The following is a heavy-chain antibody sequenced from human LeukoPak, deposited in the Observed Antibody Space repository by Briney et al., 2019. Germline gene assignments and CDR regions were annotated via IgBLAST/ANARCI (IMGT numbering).Heavy chain of an antibody. CDR1: GFTFSSYA. CDR2: ISGSGGST. J-gene: IGHJ4*02. Sequence: GGSLRLSCAASGFTFSSYAMSWVRQAPGKGLEWVSAISGSGGSTYYADSVKGRFTTSRDNSKNTLYLQMNSLRAEDTAVYYCAKDRYSGDYYDSSGYLYYFDYWGQGTLVTVSS. CDR3: AKDRYSGDYYDSSGYLYYFDY. D-gene: IGHD3-22*01. V-gene: IGHV3-23*01.